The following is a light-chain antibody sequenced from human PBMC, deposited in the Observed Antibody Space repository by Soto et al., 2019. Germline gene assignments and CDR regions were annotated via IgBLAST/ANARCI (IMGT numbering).Light chain of an antibody. Sequence: QSVLTQPPSVSEAPGQRVTISCTGSSSNIGAGYEAHWYQQVPGTAPKLFIYENNNRPSGVPDRFSGSKSGPSASLAITGLQAEDEAEYYCQSYDSSLSGYVFGTGTKVTVL. CDR1: SSNIGAGYE. V-gene: IGLV1-40*01. CDR3: QSYDSSLSGYV. CDR2: ENN. J-gene: IGLJ1*01.